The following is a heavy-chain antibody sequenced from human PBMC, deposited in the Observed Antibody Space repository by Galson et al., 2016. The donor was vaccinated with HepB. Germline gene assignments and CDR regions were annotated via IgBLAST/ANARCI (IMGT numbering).Heavy chain of an antibody. CDR3: ARDPLRYGDRHFDY. CDR2: ISYDGSNK. V-gene: IGHV3-30-3*01. D-gene: IGHD4-17*01. CDR1: GFTFSNYA. J-gene: IGHJ4*02. Sequence: SLRLSCAASGFTFSNYAMHWVRQAPGKGLEWVAIISYDGSNKYYADSVKGRFTISRDNSKNTLYLQMNILRAEDTAVYYCARDPLRYGDRHFDYWGQGTPVTVSS.